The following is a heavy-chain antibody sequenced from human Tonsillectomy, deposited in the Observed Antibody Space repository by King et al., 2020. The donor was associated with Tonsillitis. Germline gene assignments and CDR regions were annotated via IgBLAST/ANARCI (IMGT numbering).Heavy chain of an antibody. CDR3: ARDVSSASNAFDI. Sequence: QLQESGPGLVKPSETLSLTCTVSGGSISSGSYYWSWIRQPAGKGLEWIGRIYTSGSTNYNPSLKRRVTISVDTSKNQFSLKLSSVTAADTAVYYCARDVSSASNAFDIWGQGTMVTVSS. CDR2: IYTSGST. CDR1: GGSISSGSYY. J-gene: IGHJ3*02. D-gene: IGHD3-22*01. V-gene: IGHV4-61*02.